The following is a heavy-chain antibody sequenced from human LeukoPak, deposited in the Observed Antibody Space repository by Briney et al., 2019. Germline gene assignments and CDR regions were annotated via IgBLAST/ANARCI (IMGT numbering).Heavy chain of an antibody. Sequence: ASVNVSCKASGNTFTGYYMHWVRQAPGQGLEWMGWINPNSGGTNYAQKFQGRVTMTRDTSISSAYMELSRLRSDDTAVYYCARRPQYCRGGACYDWGQGTLVTVSS. J-gene: IGHJ4*02. V-gene: IGHV1-2*02. CDR2: INPNSGGT. CDR1: GNTFTGYY. D-gene: IGHD2-15*01. CDR3: ARRPQYCRGGACYD.